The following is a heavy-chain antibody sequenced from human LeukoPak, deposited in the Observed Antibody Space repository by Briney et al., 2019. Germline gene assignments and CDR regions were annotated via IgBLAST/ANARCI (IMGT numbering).Heavy chain of an antibody. J-gene: IGHJ4*02. CDR1: GYSFNSQG. CDR3: ARAISYYYGSGSNY. D-gene: IGHD3-10*01. CDR2: INTNTGDP. Sequence: ASVKVSCKASGYSFNSQGMNWVRQAPGQGLEWMGWINTNTGDPMYAQGFTERFVFSLDTSVSSAYLQISSLKADDTAVYYCARAISYYYGSGSNYWGQGTLVTVSS. V-gene: IGHV7-4-1*02.